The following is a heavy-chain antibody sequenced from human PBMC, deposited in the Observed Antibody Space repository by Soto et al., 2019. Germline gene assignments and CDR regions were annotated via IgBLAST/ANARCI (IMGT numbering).Heavy chain of an antibody. D-gene: IGHD6-13*01. Sequence: GGSLRLSCAASGFTVSSNYMSWVRQAPGKGLEWVSVIYSGGSTYYADSVKGRFTISRHNSKNTLYLQMNSLRAEDTAVYYCARVRAGTGDYYYYYYMDVWGKGTTVTVSS. V-gene: IGHV3-53*04. CDR3: ARVRAGTGDYYYYYYMDV. CDR1: GFTVSSNY. J-gene: IGHJ6*03. CDR2: IYSGGST.